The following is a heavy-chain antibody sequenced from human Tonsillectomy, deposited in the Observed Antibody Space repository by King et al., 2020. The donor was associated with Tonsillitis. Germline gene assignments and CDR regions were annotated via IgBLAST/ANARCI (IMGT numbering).Heavy chain of an antibody. CDR1: GFTFSSYW. V-gene: IGHV3-7*01. J-gene: IGHJ5*02. D-gene: IGHD3-3*01. CDR3: ARDSYYDFWSGYSYSGNWSDNWFDP. Sequence: VQLVESGGGLVQPGGSLRLSCAASGFTFSSYWMSWVRQAPGKGLEWVANIKQDGSEKYYVDSVKGRFTISRDNAKNSLYRQMNILRAEDTSVYYCARDSYYDFWSGYSYSGNWSDNWFDPWGQGTLVTVSS. CDR2: IKQDGSEK.